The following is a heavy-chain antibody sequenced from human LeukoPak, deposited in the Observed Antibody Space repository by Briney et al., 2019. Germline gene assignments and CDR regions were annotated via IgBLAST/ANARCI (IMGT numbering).Heavy chain of an antibody. V-gene: IGHV3-48*01. CDR3: ARDYYDGSGYLSFDY. D-gene: IGHD3-22*01. CDR2: ISSSGSTI. CDR1: GFTFNRYS. J-gene: IGHJ4*02. Sequence: PGGSLRLSCAASGFTFNRYSMNWVRQAPGKGLEWVSHISSSGSTIYYADSVKGRFTISRDNAKNSLYLQMNSLRAEDTAVYYCARDYYDGSGYLSFDYWGQGTLVTVSS.